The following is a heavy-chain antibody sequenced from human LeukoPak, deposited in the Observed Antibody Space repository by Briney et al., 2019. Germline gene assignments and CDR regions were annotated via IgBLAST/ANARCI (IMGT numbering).Heavy chain of an antibody. V-gene: IGHV1-8*03. J-gene: IGHJ4*02. CDR1: GYTFTNYD. CDR3: AREGFDY. CDR2: MNPNSGNS. Sequence: ASVKVSCKASGYTFTNYDINWVRQATGQGLEWMGYMNPNSGNSAYAQEFQGRVTITTDASISTAYMELSGLRSEDTALYYCAREGFDYWGQGTLVTVSS.